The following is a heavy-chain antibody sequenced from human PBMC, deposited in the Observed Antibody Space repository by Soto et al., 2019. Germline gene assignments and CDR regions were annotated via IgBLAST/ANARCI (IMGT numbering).Heavy chain of an antibody. CDR2: TSAYNGNT. CDR3: ARDIAVAGRSGYYYYGMDV. V-gene: IGHV1-18*04. CDR1: GYTFTSYG. Sequence: ASVKVSCKASGYTFTSYGISWVRQAPGQGLEWMGWTSAYNGNTNYAQKLQGRVTMTTDTSTSTAYMELRSLRSDDTAVYYCARDIAVAGRSGYYYYGMDVWGQGTTVTVSS. D-gene: IGHD6-19*01. J-gene: IGHJ6*02.